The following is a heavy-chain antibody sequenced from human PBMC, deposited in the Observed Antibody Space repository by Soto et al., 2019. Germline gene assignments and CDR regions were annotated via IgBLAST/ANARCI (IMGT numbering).Heavy chain of an antibody. CDR1: GGNFNTYT. D-gene: IGHD2-8*02. CDR3: ARSLGLCTGSGCRDY. CDR2: IIPILDIA. Sequence: QVQLLQSGTEVKKPGSSAKVSCRASGGNFNTYTISWVRQAPGQGLEWLGRIIPILDIASYAQKFQGRVNITADKSTNTVYMELSSLRSEDTAVYFCARSLGLCTGSGCRDYWGQEPWSASPQ. V-gene: IGHV1-69*02. J-gene: IGHJ4*01.